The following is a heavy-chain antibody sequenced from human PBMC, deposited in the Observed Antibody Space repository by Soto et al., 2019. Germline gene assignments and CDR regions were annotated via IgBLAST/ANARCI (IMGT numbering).Heavy chain of an antibody. D-gene: IGHD3-22*01. V-gene: IGHV3-23*01. Sequence: EVQLLESGGGLVQPGGSLRLSCAASGITISNYPMCWVRQAPGKGLDWVSGISGSGDRTYYADSADGRITISKDISRHSLSLQLDSLGVEDTAVYFCVKDDGGYPSTAPHWGQGTLVTVSS. CDR3: VKDDGGYPSTAPH. CDR1: GITISNYP. J-gene: IGHJ4*02. CDR2: ISGSGDRT.